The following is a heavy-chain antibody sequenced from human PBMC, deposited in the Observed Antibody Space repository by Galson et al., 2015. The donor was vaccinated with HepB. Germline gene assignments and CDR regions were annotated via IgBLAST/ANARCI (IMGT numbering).Heavy chain of an antibody. V-gene: IGHV1-24*01. CDR2: FDPEDGET. CDR3: ATVGVVGFGKLLPPFDP. CDR1: GYTLTELS. Sequence: SVKVSCKVSGYTLTELSMHWVRQAPGKGLEWMGGFDPEDGETIYAQKFQGRVTMTEDTSTDTAYMELSSLRSEDTAVYYCATVGVVGFGKLLPPFDPWGQGTLVTVSS. D-gene: IGHD3-10*01. J-gene: IGHJ5*02.